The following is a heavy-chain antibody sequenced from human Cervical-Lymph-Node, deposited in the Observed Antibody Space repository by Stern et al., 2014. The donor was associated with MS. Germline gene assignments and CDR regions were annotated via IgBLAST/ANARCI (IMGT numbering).Heavy chain of an antibody. CDR3: AENMDV. CDR1: GFPFSNYY. CDR2: ISPQNGDT. J-gene: IGHJ6*02. Sequence: LVESGAEVKKPWASAQVSCKPSGFPFSNYYIHWLRQAPGQRPEWMGRISPQNGDTNYAPQFSGRVTMPKDTSRGLDLLVVDGLRFDDTAVYYCAENMDVWGQGTTVTVSS. V-gene: IGHV1-2*02.